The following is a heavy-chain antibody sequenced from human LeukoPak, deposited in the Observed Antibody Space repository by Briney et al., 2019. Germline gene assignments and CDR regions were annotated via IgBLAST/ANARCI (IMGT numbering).Heavy chain of an antibody. J-gene: IGHJ4*02. CDR3: ARVVVRDANNYKDY. Sequence: ASVKVSCKASGYSFSTHWMHWVRQAPGQGLEWMGIINPSGGFTSYAQKLQGRVTVTRDTSISTAYLDLSRLRSDDTAVYYCARVVVRDANNYKDYWGQGTLVTVSS. V-gene: IGHV1-46*01. CDR1: GYSFSTHW. D-gene: IGHD5-24*01. CDR2: INPSGGFT.